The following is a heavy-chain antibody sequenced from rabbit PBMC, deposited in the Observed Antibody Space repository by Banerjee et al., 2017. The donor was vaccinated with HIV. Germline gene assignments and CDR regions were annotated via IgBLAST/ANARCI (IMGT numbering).Heavy chain of an antibody. J-gene: IGHJ4*01. Sequence: QSLEESGGDLVKPGASLTLTCTASGFSFSSRYYMCWVRQAPGKGLEWIACIYTGSSGSTNYASWAKGRFTISKTSTTVTLQMTSLTAADTATYFCARDHPYAAYGGHGYADLWGPGTL. V-gene: IGHV1S40*01. CDR1: GFSFSSRYY. CDR3: ARDHPYAAYGGHGYADL. D-gene: IGHD6-1*01. CDR2: IYTGSSGST.